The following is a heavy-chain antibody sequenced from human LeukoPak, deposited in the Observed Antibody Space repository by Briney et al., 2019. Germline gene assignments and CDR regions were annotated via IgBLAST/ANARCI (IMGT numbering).Heavy chain of an antibody. D-gene: IGHD3-10*01. CDR3: AKDLGSAVEDL. CDR2: ISWNSGSI. Sequence: QPGRSLRLSCAASGFTFDDYAIHWVRQAPGKGLEWVSGISWNSGSIGYADSVKGRFTISRDNAKNSLYLQMNSLRAEDTALYYCAKDLGSAVEDLWGQGTLVTVSS. CDR1: GFTFDDYA. J-gene: IGHJ5*02. V-gene: IGHV3-9*01.